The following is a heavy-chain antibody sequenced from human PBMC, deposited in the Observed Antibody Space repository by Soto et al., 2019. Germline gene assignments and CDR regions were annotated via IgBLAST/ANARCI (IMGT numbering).Heavy chain of an antibody. Sequence: GGSLRLSCAASGFTFGSYWMDWVRQAPGKGLEWVSRINGDGRRTTYADSVKGRFTISRDNSKNTVYLQMNSLRAEDTATYYCARDTSLYASGSFPPMWGQGTLVTVSS. V-gene: IGHV3-74*03. D-gene: IGHD3-10*01. CDR1: GFTFGSYW. CDR3: ARDTSLYASGSFPPM. J-gene: IGHJ4*02. CDR2: INGDGRRT.